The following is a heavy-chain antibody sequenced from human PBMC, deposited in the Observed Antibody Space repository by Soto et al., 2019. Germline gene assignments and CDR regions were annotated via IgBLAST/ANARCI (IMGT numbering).Heavy chain of an antibody. J-gene: IGHJ5*02. CDR1: GGSISSGGYY. CDR3: ARSVFP. CDR2: IYYSGST. Sequence: QVQLQESGPGLVKPSQTLSLTCTVSGGSISSGGYYWNWIRQHPGKGLEWIGYIYYSGSTYYNPSLKSGVSISVDTSKNHCSLTLTSVTAADTAVYYCARSVFPWGRGTLVTVSS. V-gene: IGHV4-31*03.